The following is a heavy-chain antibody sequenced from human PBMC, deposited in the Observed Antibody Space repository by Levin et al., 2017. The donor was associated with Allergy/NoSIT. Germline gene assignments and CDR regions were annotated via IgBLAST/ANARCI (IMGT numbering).Heavy chain of an antibody. D-gene: IGHD3-22*01. J-gene: IGHJ4*02. V-gene: IGHV3-49*04. CDR1: GFTFGDYA. Sequence: GESLKISCTASGFTFGDYAMSWVRQAPGKGLEWVGFIRSKAYGGTTEYAASVKGRFTISRDDSKSIAYLQMNSLKTEDTAVYYCTRDRYYYDSSGYPYWGQGTLVTVSS. CDR2: IRSKAYGGTT. CDR3: TRDRYYYDSSGYPY.